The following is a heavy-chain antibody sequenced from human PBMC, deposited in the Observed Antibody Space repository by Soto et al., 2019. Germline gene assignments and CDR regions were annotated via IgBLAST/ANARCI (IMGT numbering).Heavy chain of an antibody. CDR2: IYPGDSDT. CDR3: ARVGPSGLTDQCWFDP. J-gene: IGHJ5*02. CDR1: GYSFTTYW. D-gene: IGHD1-26*01. Sequence: GESLKISCKGSGYSFTTYWIGWVRQMPGKGLEWMGIIYPGDSDTRHNPSFQGQVTISADKSINTAYLQWSSLKASDSAVYYCARVGPSGLTDQCWFDPWGQGTLVTVSS. V-gene: IGHV5-51*01.